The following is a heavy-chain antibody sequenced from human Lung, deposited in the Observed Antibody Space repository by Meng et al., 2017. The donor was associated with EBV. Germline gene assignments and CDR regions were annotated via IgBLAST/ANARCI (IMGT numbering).Heavy chain of an antibody. CDR1: GYTFTSYD. Sequence: QVQLVQSGAEVXXXXXPXKVSCKASGYTFTSYDINWVRQGTGQGLEWMGWMNPNRGTTGYAQKFQGRVTMTRNISKSTAYMDLSSLRSEDTAVYYCATGVADFEYWGQGTLVTVSS. V-gene: IGHV1-8*01. D-gene: IGHD6-19*01. CDR2: MNPNRGTT. J-gene: IGHJ4*02. CDR3: ATGVADFEY.